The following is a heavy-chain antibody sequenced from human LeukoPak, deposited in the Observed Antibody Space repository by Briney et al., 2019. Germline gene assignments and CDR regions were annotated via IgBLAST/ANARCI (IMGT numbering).Heavy chain of an antibody. CDR2: ITGSGGSS. J-gene: IGHJ4*02. D-gene: IGHD5-18*01. V-gene: IGHV3-23*01. CDR3: AKEGRYTYGYVDY. Sequence: GGSLRLSCAASGFTFTNYAMSWVRQAPGKGLEWVSSITGSGGSSYYADSVKDRFTISRDTSKNMLYLQLNSLRAEDTAVYYCAKEGRYTYGYVDYWGQGTLVTVSS. CDR1: GFTFTNYA.